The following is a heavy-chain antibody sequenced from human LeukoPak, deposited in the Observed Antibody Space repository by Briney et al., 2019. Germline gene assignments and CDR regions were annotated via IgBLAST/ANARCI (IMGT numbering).Heavy chain of an antibody. CDR3: AKDRNYYGSGSNDY. CDR2: ISGSGGST. D-gene: IGHD3-10*01. V-gene: IGHV3-23*01. J-gene: IGHJ4*02. CDR1: GLTFRTYW. Sequence: GGSLRLSCATSGLTFRTYWMSWVRQAPGKGLEWVSAISGSGGSTYYADSVKGRFTISRDNSKNTLYLQMNSLRAEDTAVYYCAKDRNYYGSGSNDYWGQGTLVTVSS.